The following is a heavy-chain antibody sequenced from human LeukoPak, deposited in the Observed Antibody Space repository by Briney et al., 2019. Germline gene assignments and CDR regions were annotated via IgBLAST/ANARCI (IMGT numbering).Heavy chain of an antibody. V-gene: IGHV1-69*06. D-gene: IGHD4-17*01. J-gene: IGHJ6*04. CDR2: IIPIFGTA. Sequence: ASVKVSCKASGGTFSSYAISWVRQAPGQGLEWMGGIIPIFGTANYAQKFQGRVTITADKSTSTAYMELSSLRSEDTAVYYCARGNDYGDYVDNYYYGMDVWGKGTTVTVSS. CDR3: ARGNDYGDYVDNYYYGMDV. CDR1: GGTFSSYA.